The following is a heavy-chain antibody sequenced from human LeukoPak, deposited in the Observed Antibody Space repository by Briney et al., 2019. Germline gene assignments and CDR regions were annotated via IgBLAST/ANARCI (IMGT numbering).Heavy chain of an antibody. CDR1: GYTFTNYW. Sequence: GESLKISCTGSGYTFTNYWIGWVRQLPGKGLEWMGIIYPGDSDTRYSPPFQGQVTISADKSISTAYLQWSSLKASDTAMYYCARRVAYNYAFDFWGQGTLVTVSS. D-gene: IGHD5-18*01. J-gene: IGHJ4*02. CDR3: ARRVAYNYAFDF. CDR2: IYPGDSDT. V-gene: IGHV5-51*01.